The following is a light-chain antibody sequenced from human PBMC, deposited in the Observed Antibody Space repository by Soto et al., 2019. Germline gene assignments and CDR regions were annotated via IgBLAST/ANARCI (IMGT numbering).Light chain of an antibody. Sequence: EVVMTQSPATLSVSPGERATLSCRASQSIRSHLAWYQRKPGQAPRLLIHGASTRATDIPARFSGSGSGTEFTLTISSLQSEDFAVYYCQQYDDWPQVTFGQGTKVDIK. CDR2: GAS. J-gene: IGKJ1*01. CDR1: QSIRSH. V-gene: IGKV3-15*01. CDR3: QQYDDWPQVT.